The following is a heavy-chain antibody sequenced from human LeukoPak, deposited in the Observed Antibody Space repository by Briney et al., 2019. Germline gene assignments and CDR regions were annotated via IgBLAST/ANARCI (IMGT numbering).Heavy chain of an antibody. Sequence: GGSLRLSCAASGFTFTSYAMNWVRQAPGKGLEWVSGISGSGGSTYYADSVKGRFGISRDNSKNTLYLQLNSLRVEDTAEYYCAKAHGGSYHSGIDWGQGTLVIVSS. CDR2: ISGSGGST. CDR3: AKAHGGSYHSGID. J-gene: IGHJ4*02. CDR1: GFTFTSYA. V-gene: IGHV3-23*01. D-gene: IGHD1-26*01.